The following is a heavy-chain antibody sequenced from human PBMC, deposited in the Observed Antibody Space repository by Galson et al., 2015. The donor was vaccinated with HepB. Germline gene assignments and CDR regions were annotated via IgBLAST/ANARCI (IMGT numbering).Heavy chain of an antibody. J-gene: IGHJ4*02. CDR1: GGSFSGYY. CDR3: ARLLYYFDY. Sequence: ETLSLTCVVHGGSFSGYYWSWIRQPPGKGLEWIGEINHNGSTNYNPSLKSRVTMSVDTSKNQFSLKLSSVTAADTAVYYCARLLYYFDYWGQGALVTVSS. CDR2: INHNGST. D-gene: IGHD2-2*01. V-gene: IGHV4-34*01.